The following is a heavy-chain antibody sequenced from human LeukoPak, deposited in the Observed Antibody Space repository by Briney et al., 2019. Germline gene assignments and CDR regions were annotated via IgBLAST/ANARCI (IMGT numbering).Heavy chain of an antibody. CDR3: ARGTYYYDSSGYSPLDY. CDR1: GFTVSSNY. CDR2: IYSGGST. D-gene: IGHD3-22*01. Sequence: GGSLRLSCAASGFTVSSNYMSWVRQAPGKGLEWVSVIYSGGSTYYADSVKGRFTISRDNSKNTLYLQMNSLRAEDTAVYYCARGTYYYDSSGYSPLDYWGQGTLVTVFS. V-gene: IGHV3-66*01. J-gene: IGHJ4*02.